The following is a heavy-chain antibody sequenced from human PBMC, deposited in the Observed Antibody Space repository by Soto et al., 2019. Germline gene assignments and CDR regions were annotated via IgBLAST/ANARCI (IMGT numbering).Heavy chain of an antibody. CDR2: IMPVFHTT. V-gene: IGHV1-69*01. Sequence: QVQLVQSGAEVKKPGSSVKVSCQASGGTFNNFAFTWVRQAPGQGLEWLGGIMPVFHTTNIAQTFQDRITVPAYDFTNTVYKEITSLRYGDTAVYYCATATISTVSATLYHYGMDVWGQGTTVTVSS. J-gene: IGHJ6*02. CDR3: ATATISTVSATLYHYGMDV. D-gene: IGHD1-26*01. CDR1: GGTFNNFA.